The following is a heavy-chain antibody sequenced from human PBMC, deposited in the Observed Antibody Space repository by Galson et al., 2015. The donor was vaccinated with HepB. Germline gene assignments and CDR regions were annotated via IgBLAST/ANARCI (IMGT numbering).Heavy chain of an antibody. CDR3: AKDIRGSAWGDAFDI. J-gene: IGHJ3*02. D-gene: IGHD3-16*01. V-gene: IGHV3-9*01. CDR1: GFTFDDYA. CDR2: ISWNSGSI. Sequence: SLRLSCAASGFTFDDYAMHWVRQAPGKGLEWVSGISWNSGSIGYADSVKGRFTISRDNAKNSLYLQMNSLRAEDTALYYCAKDIRGSAWGDAFDIWGQGAMVTVSS.